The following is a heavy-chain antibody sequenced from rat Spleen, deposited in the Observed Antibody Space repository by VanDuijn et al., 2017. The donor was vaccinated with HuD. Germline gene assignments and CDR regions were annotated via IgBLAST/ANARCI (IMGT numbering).Heavy chain of an antibody. Sequence: EVQLVESGGGLVQPGRSLKLSCVASGFTFNNYWMTWIRQAPGKGLEWVASITNTGGSTYYPDSVKGRFTISRDNARSTLYLQMNNLRSEDTATYYCTRERPADYYVMDAWGQGASVTVSS. CDR1: GFTFNNYW. J-gene: IGHJ4*01. CDR3: TRERPADYYVMDA. CDR2: ITNTGGST. V-gene: IGHV5-31*01.